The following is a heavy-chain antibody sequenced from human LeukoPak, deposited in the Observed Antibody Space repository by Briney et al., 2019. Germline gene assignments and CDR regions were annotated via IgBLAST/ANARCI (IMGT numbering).Heavy chain of an antibody. CDR1: GFTFSSYA. J-gene: IGHJ4*02. CDR2: ISYDGSNK. D-gene: IGHD6-13*01. CDR3: AGGVAAGLSVFDY. V-gene: IGHV3-30-3*01. Sequence: PGGSLRLSCAASGFTFSSYAMHWVRQAPGKGLEWVAVISYDGSNKYYADSVKGRFTISRDNSKNTLYLQMNSLRAEDTAVYYCAGGVAAGLSVFDYWGQGTLVTVSS.